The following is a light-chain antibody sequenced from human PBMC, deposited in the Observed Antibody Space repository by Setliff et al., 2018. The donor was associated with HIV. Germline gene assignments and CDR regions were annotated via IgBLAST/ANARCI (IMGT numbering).Light chain of an antibody. Sequence: QSALTQPASVSGSPGQSITISCTATSSDVGGYNYVSWYQQHPGKAPKLMISAVSSRPSGVSNRFSGSKSGNTASLTISGLQAEDEADYYCSSYASRTPLYVFGTGTKVTVL. CDR3: SSYASRTPLYV. CDR2: AVS. CDR1: SSDVGGYNY. J-gene: IGLJ1*01. V-gene: IGLV2-14*03.